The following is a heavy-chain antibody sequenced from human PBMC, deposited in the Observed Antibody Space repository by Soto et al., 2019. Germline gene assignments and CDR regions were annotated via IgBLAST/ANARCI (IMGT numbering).Heavy chain of an antibody. V-gene: IGHV4-34*01. Sequence: QVHLQQWGAGLLKPSETLSLTCAVYGESFIGYYWTWIRPSPGKGLAWIGEIKHGGITNYNPSFTSRVTISIDTSKKQFSLKLTSVTAADPSVDYCARTDIVTTNWFDPWGQGTVVTVSS. J-gene: IGHJ5*02. CDR1: GESFIGYY. D-gene: IGHD5-12*01. CDR3: ARTDIVTTNWFDP. CDR2: IKHGGIT.